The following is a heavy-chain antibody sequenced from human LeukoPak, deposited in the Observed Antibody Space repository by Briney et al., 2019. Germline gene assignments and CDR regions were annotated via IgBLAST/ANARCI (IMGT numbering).Heavy chain of an antibody. D-gene: IGHD2-15*01. CDR1: GYTFTDYY. Sequence: ASVKVSCKASGYTFTDYYIHWVRQAPGQGLEWMGWINPDSGGTNYAQKFQGRVTMTRDTSISTAYIELSSLRSDDAAVYYCARSHIYCSGGSCFDAPDAFDIWGQGTMVTVSS. J-gene: IGHJ3*02. V-gene: IGHV1-2*02. CDR3: ARSHIYCSGGSCFDAPDAFDI. CDR2: INPDSGGT.